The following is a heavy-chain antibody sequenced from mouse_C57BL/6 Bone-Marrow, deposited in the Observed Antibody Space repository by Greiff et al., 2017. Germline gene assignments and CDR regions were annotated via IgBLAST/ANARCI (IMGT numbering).Heavy chain of an antibody. CDR3: ARSRLTGFAY. Sequence: QVQLQQPGAELVKPGASVTLSCKASGYTFTSYWMHWVKQRPGQGLEWIGMIHPNSGSTNYTEMFTSKATLTVDKSSSTAHMQLSSLTSEDSAVYYCARSRLTGFAYWGQGTLVTVSA. CDR1: GYTFTSYW. V-gene: IGHV1-64*01. CDR2: IHPNSGST. J-gene: IGHJ3*01. D-gene: IGHD4-1*01.